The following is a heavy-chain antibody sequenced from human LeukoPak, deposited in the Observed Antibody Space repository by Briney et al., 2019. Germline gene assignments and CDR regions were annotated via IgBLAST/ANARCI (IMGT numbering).Heavy chain of an antibody. CDR1: GFTFSSYS. Sequence: PGGSLRLSCAASGFTFSSYSMNWVRQAPGKGLEWVSYISSSSSTIYYADSVKGRFTISRDNAKNSLYLQMNSLRAEDTAVYYCAREIYDFWSGYSRCFDYWGQGTLVTVSS. D-gene: IGHD3-3*01. J-gene: IGHJ4*02. CDR2: ISSSSSTI. CDR3: AREIYDFWSGYSRCFDY. V-gene: IGHV3-48*01.